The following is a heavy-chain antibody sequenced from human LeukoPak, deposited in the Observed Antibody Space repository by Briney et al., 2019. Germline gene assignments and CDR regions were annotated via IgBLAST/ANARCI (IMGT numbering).Heavy chain of an antibody. Sequence: GGSLRLSCAASGFTFSSYSMNWVRQAPGKGLEWVSYIGSSSSTIYYADSVKGRFTISRDNAKNSLYLQMNSLRDEDTAVYYCARDAATVTGYYFDYWGQGTLVTVSS. CDR2: IGSSSSTI. J-gene: IGHJ4*02. V-gene: IGHV3-48*02. CDR3: ARDAATVTGYYFDY. D-gene: IGHD4-17*01. CDR1: GFTFSSYS.